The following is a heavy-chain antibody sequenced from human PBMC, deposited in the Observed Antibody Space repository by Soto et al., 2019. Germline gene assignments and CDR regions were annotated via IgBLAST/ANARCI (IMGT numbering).Heavy chain of an antibody. CDR1: GYSFNSYW. Sequence: GESLKIFCTGFGYSFNSYWISRVRQMPGKGLEWKGGIDPCGSYTNYSPSFQGHVTISADKSISTAYLQWSSLKASDTAMYYCAAPKQLSMGYYYGMDVWGQGTTVTVSS. CDR3: AAPKQLSMGYYYGMDV. CDR2: IDPCGSYT. V-gene: IGHV5-10-1*01. J-gene: IGHJ6*02. D-gene: IGHD2-2*01.